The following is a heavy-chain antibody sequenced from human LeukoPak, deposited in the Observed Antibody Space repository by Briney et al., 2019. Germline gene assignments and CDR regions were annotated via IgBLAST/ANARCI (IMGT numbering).Heavy chain of an antibody. CDR1: GFTFSGYS. D-gene: IGHD5-18*01. Sequence: GGSLRLSCAASGFTFSGYSMNWVRQAPGKGLEWVSSISSSSSYIYYADSVKGRFTISRDNAKNSLYLQMNSLRAEDTAVYYCARDRQGYSYGSGYWGQGTLVTVSS. V-gene: IGHV3-21*01. CDR3: ARDRQGYSYGSGY. CDR2: ISSSSSYI. J-gene: IGHJ4*02.